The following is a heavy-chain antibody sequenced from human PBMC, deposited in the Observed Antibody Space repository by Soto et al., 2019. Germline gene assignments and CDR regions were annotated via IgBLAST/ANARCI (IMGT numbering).Heavy chain of an antibody. D-gene: IGHD1-26*01. CDR2: IARSGST. CDR3: ARDGAWRGFDV. CDR1: GESISSGGYS. Sequence: LLQESDSGLVKPSQTLSLTCVVSGESISSGGYSWSWIRQPPGKGLEWIGYIARSGSTHYNPSLKSRVTISVDRSKDQFSLKVTPVTAADTAVYYCARDGAWRGFDVWGQGTTISVSS. V-gene: IGHV4-30-2*01. J-gene: IGHJ6*02.